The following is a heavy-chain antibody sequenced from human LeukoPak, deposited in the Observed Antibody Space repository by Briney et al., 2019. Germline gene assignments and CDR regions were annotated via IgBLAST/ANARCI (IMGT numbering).Heavy chain of an antibody. CDR2: INPNSGGT. D-gene: IGHD6-13*01. CDR3: ARDSSSSWSDY. Sequence: ASVKVSCKASGYTITGYYMHWVRQAPGQGLEWMGWINPNSGGTNYAQNFQGRVTMTGDTSISTAYMELSRLRPDDTAVYYCARDSSSSWSDYWGQGTLVTVSS. CDR1: GYTITGYY. J-gene: IGHJ4*02. V-gene: IGHV1-2*02.